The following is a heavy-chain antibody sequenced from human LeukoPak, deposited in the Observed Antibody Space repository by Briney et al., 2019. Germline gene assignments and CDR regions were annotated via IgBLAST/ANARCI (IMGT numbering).Heavy chain of an antibody. CDR2: IYYSGST. D-gene: IGHD3-22*01. CDR1: GGSISSGDYY. J-gene: IGHJ2*01. V-gene: IGHV4-30-4*01. CDR3: ARRGPPGWYYDSSGYFTDWYFDL. Sequence: PSETLSLTCTVSGGSISSGDYYWSWIRQPPGKGLEWIGYIYYSGSTYYNPSLKSRVTISVDTSKNQFSLKLSSVTAADTAVYYCARRGPPGWYYDSSGYFTDWYFDLWGRGTLVTVSS.